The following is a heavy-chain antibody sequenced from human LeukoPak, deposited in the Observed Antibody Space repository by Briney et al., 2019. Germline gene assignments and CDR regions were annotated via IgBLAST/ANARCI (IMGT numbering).Heavy chain of an antibody. Sequence: SETLSLTCTVSGGSISSSSYYWGWIRQPPGKGLEWIGYIYYSGSTNYNPSLKSRVTISVDTSKNQFSLKLSSVTAADTAVYYCATNGWYCLDHWGQGALVTVSS. CDR3: ATNGWYCLDH. V-gene: IGHV4-61*05. J-gene: IGHJ1*01. CDR2: IYYSGST. CDR1: GGSISSSSYY. D-gene: IGHD6-19*01.